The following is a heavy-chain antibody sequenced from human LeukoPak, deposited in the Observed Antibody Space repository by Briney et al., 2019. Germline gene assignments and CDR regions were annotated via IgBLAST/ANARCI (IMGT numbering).Heavy chain of an antibody. V-gene: IGHV1-2*02. D-gene: IGHD5-12*01. Sequence: ASVKVSCKASGYTFTSHGISWVRQAPGQGLEWMGWINPNSGGTNYAQKFQGRVTMTRDTSISTAYMELSRLRSDDTAVYYCARGEDIAPRDYWGQGTLVTVSS. J-gene: IGHJ4*02. CDR2: INPNSGGT. CDR3: ARGEDIAPRDY. CDR1: GYTFTSHG.